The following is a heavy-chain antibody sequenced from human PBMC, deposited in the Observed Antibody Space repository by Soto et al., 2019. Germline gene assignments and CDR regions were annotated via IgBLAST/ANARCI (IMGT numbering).Heavy chain of an antibody. D-gene: IGHD1-26*01. V-gene: IGHV1-69*02. Sequence: QVQLVQSGAEVKKPGSSVKVSCKASGGTFSSYTISWVRQAPGQGLEWMGRIIPILGIENYAQKFQGRVTITADKSTSTAYMELSSLRSEDTAVYYCATAFKVGYQHHDAFDIWGQGTMVTVSS. J-gene: IGHJ3*02. CDR1: GGTFSSYT. CDR2: IIPILGIE. CDR3: ATAFKVGYQHHDAFDI.